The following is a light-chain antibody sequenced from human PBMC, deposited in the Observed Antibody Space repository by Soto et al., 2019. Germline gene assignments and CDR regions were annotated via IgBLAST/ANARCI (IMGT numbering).Light chain of an antibody. V-gene: IGLV2-8*01. CDR2: EVV. J-gene: IGLJ1*01. CDR3: KSYAGSNTYV. Sequence: GAKSDIGVYDFVSWYQHHPGKAPRLIIYEVVQRPSGVPDRFSGSKSGNTASLTVSGLQAADEADYFCKSYAGSNTYVFGSGTKVTVL. CDR1: KSDIGVYDF.